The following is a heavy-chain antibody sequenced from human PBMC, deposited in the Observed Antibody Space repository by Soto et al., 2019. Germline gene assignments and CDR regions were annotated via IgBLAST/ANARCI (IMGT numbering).Heavy chain of an antibody. J-gene: IGHJ6*02. D-gene: IGHD5-18*01. V-gene: IGHV2-5*02. CDR3: ARGYALYYCYGMDV. CDR1: GFSLSTSGVC. Sequence: QITLKESGPTLVKPTHTLTLTCTFSGFSLSTSGVCVGWIRQPPGKALEGLALIYWDDDKRYSPSLKSRLTITKDTSKNQVVLTMTNMDPVDTATYYCARGYALYYCYGMDVWGQGTTVTVSS. CDR2: IYWDDDK.